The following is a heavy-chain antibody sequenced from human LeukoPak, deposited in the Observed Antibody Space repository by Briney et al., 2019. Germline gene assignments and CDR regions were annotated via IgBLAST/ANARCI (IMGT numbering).Heavy chain of an antibody. CDR2: ISYDGSNT. J-gene: IGHJ4*02. D-gene: IGHD2-8*02. CDR3: ARDQTAVTGVWGTIDY. CDR1: GFTFSGYG. Sequence: GGSLRLSCTASGFTFSGYGMHWVRQAPGMGLEWVAIISYDGSNTFYGDSVKGRFTISRDNSKKTLYLQVNSLRTEDTAVYYCARDQTAVTGVWGTIDYWGQGTLVTVSS. V-gene: IGHV3-30*03.